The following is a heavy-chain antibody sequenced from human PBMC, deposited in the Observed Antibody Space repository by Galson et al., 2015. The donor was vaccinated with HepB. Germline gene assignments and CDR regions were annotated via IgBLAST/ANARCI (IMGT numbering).Heavy chain of an antibody. V-gene: IGHV3-48*01. J-gene: IGHJ4*02. CDR1: GFSFSSYS. Sequence: SLRLSCAASGFSFSSYSMNWVRQAPGKGLEWISYISSSSSTTYYADSVKDRFTISRDNGKNSLYLQMNSLRAEDTAVYYCARGLSGAARYFDYWGQGTLVTVSS. CDR2: ISSSSSTT. CDR3: ARGLSGAARYFDY. D-gene: IGHD6-6*01.